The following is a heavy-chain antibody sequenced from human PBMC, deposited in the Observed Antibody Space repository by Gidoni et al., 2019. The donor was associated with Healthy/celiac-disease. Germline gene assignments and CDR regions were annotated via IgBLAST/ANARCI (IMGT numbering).Heavy chain of an antibody. D-gene: IGHD3-10*01. CDR2: IKSKTDGGTT. CDR3: TTGAGWPYYYDAFDI. J-gene: IGHJ3*02. Sequence: EVQLVESGGGLVKPGWSLRLSCAASGFTFSNAWMSWVRQAPGKGLEWVGSIKSKTDGGTTDYAEPVKGRFTISRDDSKNTLYLQMNSLKTEDTAVYYCTTGAGWPYYYDAFDIWGQGTMVTVSS. CDR1: GFTFSNAW. V-gene: IGHV3-15*01.